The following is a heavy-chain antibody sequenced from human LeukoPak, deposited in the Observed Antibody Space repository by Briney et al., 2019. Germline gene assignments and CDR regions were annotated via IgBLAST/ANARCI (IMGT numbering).Heavy chain of an antibody. Sequence: PGGSLRLSCAASGFTFSSYWMSWVRQAPGKGLEWVANIKQDGSEKYYVDSVKGRFTISRDNAKNSLYLQMNSLRAEDTATYYCAKGLGDFGRTGAFDIWGQGTMVTVSS. J-gene: IGHJ3*02. CDR1: GFTFSSYW. D-gene: IGHD2-21*02. CDR2: IKQDGSEK. CDR3: AKGLGDFGRTGAFDI. V-gene: IGHV3-7*03.